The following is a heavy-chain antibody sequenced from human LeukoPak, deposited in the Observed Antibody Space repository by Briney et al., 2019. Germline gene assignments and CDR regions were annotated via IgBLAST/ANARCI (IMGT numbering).Heavy chain of an antibody. D-gene: IGHD3-9*01. J-gene: IGHJ4*02. CDR1: EFIFSSHS. Sequence: GGSLRLSCAASEFIFSSHSMNWVRQAPGKGLEWVAYISHTGSPTNYADSVKGRFTISRDNSKNTLYLQMNSLRAEDTAVYYCAKGRTISLLDYWGQGTLVTVSS. CDR3: AKGRTISLLDY. V-gene: IGHV3-48*01. CDR2: ISHTGSPT.